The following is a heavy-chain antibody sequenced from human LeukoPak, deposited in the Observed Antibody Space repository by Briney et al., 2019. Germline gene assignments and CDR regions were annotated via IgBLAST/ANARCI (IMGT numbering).Heavy chain of an antibody. V-gene: IGHV3-30*03. D-gene: IGHD6-19*01. CDR2: ISYDGSNK. CDR1: GFTFSSYG. Sequence: GGSLRLSCAASGFTFSSYGMHWVRQAPGKGLEWVAVISYDGSNKYYADSVKGRFTISRDNSKNTLYLQMNSLRAEDTAVYYCARDNEQWPPRGWFDPWGQGTLVTVSS. J-gene: IGHJ5*02. CDR3: ARDNEQWPPRGWFDP.